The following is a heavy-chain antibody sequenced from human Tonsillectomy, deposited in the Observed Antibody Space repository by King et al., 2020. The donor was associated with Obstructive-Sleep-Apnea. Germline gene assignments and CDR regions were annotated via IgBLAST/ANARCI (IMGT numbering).Heavy chain of an antibody. CDR2: VYPGDSDT. CDR3: AKRAGGVVGASYFFDY. CDR1: GYTFTNYW. J-gene: IGHJ4*02. V-gene: IGHV5-51*01. D-gene: IGHD1-26*01. Sequence: QLVQSGAEVKKPGESLKISCKGSGYTFTNYWIGWVRQVPGKGLEWRGIVYPGDSDTTYSPSFQGQVTISADKSISTAYLQWSSLKASDTAMYFCAKRAGGVVGASYFFDYWGQGTLVSVSS.